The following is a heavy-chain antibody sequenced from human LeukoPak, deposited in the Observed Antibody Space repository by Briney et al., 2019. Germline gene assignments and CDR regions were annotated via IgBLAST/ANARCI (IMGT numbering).Heavy chain of an antibody. Sequence: GSSVNVSFKASGGTFSIYAISWVRQAPGQGLEWMGGIIPIFGTANYAQKFQGRVTITADESTSTAYMELSSLRSEDTAVYYCARGCSSTSCHTPYYYGMDVWGQGTTVTVSS. CDR3: ARGCSSTSCHTPYYYGMDV. CDR2: IIPIFGTA. CDR1: GGTFSIYA. D-gene: IGHD2-2*02. V-gene: IGHV1-69*01. J-gene: IGHJ6*02.